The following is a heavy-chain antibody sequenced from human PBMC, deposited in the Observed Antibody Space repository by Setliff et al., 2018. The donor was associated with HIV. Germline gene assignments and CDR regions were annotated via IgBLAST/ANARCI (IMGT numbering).Heavy chain of an antibody. Sequence: SETLSLTCTVSGGSFSSVSYYWNWIRQPAGKGLEWIGRIYTRGSTKYSPTFESRVTMSLDTSKNQFSLNLRSVTAADTALYYCVRSGCNGNICYDSRGWLDSWGQGTQVTVSS. CDR2: IYTRGST. CDR1: GGSFSSVSYY. J-gene: IGHJ5*01. V-gene: IGHV4-61*02. CDR3: VRSGCNGNICYDSRGWLDS. D-gene: IGHD5-12*01.